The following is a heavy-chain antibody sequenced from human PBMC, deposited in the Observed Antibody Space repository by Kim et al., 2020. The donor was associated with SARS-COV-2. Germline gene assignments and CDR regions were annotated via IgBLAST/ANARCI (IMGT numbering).Heavy chain of an antibody. J-gene: IGHJ6*02. V-gene: IGHV1-3*01. CDR2: INAGNGNT. CDR3: ARDRVSIVGAPYYYYGMDV. Sequence: ASVKVSCKASGYTFTSYAMHWVRQAPGQRLEWMGWINAGNGNTKYSQKFQGRVTITRDTSASTAYMELSSLRSEDTAVYYCARDRVSIVGAPYYYYGMDVWGQGTTVTVSS. CDR1: GYTFTSYA. D-gene: IGHD1-26*01.